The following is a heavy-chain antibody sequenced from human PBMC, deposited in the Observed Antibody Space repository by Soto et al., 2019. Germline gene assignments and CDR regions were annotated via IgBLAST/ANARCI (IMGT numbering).Heavy chain of an antibody. CDR1: GDTFKNCV. V-gene: IGHV1-69*01. CDR2: IIPLFGTT. CDR3: AAELGFGKLSVV. J-gene: IGHJ6*02. Sequence: QVQVVQSGVEVRRPGSSVKVSCKASGDTFKNCVISWVRQAPGQGLEWRGGIIPLFGTTDFAQRFQGRLTSPKDESTTTAYMELSRLRSEDTATYYCAAELGFGKLSVVWGQGTTVIVSS. D-gene: IGHD3-10*01.